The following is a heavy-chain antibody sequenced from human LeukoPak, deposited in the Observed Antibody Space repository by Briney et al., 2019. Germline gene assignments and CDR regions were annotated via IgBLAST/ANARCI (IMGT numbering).Heavy chain of an antibody. J-gene: IGHJ4*02. D-gene: IGHD2-21*02. CDR2: ISSSSSYI. Sequence: PGGSLRLSCAASGFTFSSYSMNWVRQAPGKGLEWVSSISSSSSYIYYADSVKGRSTISRDNAKNSLYLQMNSLRAEDTAVYYCARDPRGGDPLWGQGTLVTVSS. CDR1: GFTFSSYS. V-gene: IGHV3-21*01. CDR3: ARDPRGGDPL.